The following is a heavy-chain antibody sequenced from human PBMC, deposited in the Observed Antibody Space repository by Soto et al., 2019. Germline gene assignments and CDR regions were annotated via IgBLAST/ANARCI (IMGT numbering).Heavy chain of an antibody. Sequence: EVQLVESGGGLVKPGESLRLSCAVSGFTFTNVWMSWVRQAPGKGLEWVGRIKSKTAGETIDYAAVGKGRFTISRDDSKNTLYLQMNSLKTEVTAVYYCTKIGPVAEELDYWGRRTLVTVSS. CDR1: GFTFTNVW. D-gene: IGHD1-26*01. CDR2: IKSKTAGETI. CDR3: TKIGPVAEELDY. J-gene: IGHJ4*02. V-gene: IGHV3-15*01.